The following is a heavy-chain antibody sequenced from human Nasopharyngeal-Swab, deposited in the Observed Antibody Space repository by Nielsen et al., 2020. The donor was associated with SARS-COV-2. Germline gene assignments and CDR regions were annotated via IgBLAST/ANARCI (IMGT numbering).Heavy chain of an antibody. CDR2: IYYSGST. J-gene: IGHJ4*02. V-gene: IGHV4-61*07. CDR3: ARRSTAVKFDY. Sequence: WIRQPPGKGLEWIGYIYYSGSTNYNPSLKSRVTISVDTSKNQFSLKLSSVTAADTAVYYCARRSTAVKFDYWGQGTLVTVSS.